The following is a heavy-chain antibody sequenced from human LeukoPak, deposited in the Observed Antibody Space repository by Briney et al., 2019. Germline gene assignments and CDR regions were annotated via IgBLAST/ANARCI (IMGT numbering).Heavy chain of an antibody. V-gene: IGHV1-18*01. D-gene: IGHD3-22*01. CDR3: ARAPHRKHYYDSSGYYPFDY. Sequence: ASVKVSCKASGYTFTSYGISWVRQAPGQGLEWMGWISAYNGNTNYAQKLQGRVTMTTDTSTSTAYMELRSLRFDDTAVYYCARAPHRKHYYDSSGYYPFDYWGQGTLVTVSS. CDR1: GYTFTSYG. CDR2: ISAYNGNT. J-gene: IGHJ4*02.